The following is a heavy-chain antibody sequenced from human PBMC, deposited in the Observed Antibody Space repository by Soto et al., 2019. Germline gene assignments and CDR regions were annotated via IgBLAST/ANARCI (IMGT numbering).Heavy chain of an antibody. D-gene: IGHD2-15*01. CDR2: IIPILGIA. J-gene: IGHJ1*01. CDR1: GGTFSSYT. Sequence: GASVKVSCKASGGTFSSYTISWVRQAPGQGLEWMGRIIPILGIANYAQKFQGRVTITADKSTSTAYMELSSLRSEDTAVYYCARECVPGYCSGGSCSFFFQHWGQGTLVTVSS. V-gene: IGHV1-69*04. CDR3: ARECVPGYCSGGSCSFFFQH.